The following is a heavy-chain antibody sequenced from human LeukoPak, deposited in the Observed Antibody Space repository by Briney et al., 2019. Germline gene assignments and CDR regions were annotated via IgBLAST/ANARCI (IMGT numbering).Heavy chain of an antibody. J-gene: IGHJ5*02. Sequence: KTSETLSLTCAVYGGSFSGYYWSWIRQPPGKGLEWIGEINHSGSTNYNPSLKSRVTISVDTSKNQFSLKLSSVTAADTAVYYCARLHGGNGNWFDPWGQGTLVTVSS. D-gene: IGHD4-23*01. CDR2: INHSGST. CDR1: GGSFSGYY. V-gene: IGHV4-34*01. CDR3: ARLHGGNGNWFDP.